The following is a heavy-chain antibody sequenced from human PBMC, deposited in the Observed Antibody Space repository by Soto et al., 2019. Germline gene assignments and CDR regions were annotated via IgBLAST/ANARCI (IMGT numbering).Heavy chain of an antibody. CDR3: ARPYFGSGVRRSLAY. V-gene: IGHV3-74*01. CDR2: INSDGSNT. Sequence: GGSLRRSCAASGFTFSSSWMHWVRQAPGKGLLWVSHINSDGSNTDYAGSVKGRFIISRDNAKNTLYLQMNSLTAEDTAVYYCARPYFGSGVRRSLAYWGQGTLVTVSS. D-gene: IGHD3-10*01. CDR1: GFTFSSSW. J-gene: IGHJ4*02.